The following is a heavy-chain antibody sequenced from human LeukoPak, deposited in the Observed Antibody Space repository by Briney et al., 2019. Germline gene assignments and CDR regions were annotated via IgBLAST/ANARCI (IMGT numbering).Heavy chain of an antibody. CDR2: INPSGGST. V-gene: IGHV1-46*01. CDR1: GYTFTSYY. CDR3: ARVSSSGGRVHYSSSWYWVFDY. Sequence: GASVKVSCKASGYTFTSYYMHWVRQAPGQGLEWMGIINPSGGSTSYAQKFQGRVTMTRDTSTSTVYMELRSLRSDDTAVYYCARVSSSGGRVHYSSSWYWVFDYWGQGTLVTVSS. J-gene: IGHJ4*02. D-gene: IGHD6-13*01.